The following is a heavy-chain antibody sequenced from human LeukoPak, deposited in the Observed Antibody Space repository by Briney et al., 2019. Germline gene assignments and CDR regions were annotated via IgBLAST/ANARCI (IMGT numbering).Heavy chain of an antibody. CDR1: GFTFYVYA. Sequence: AGGSLGLSXAASGFTFYVYAIHWACHVPGEVLEWVSLICGDGVSTYYADSVKGRFTIPRENSKNSLYRKMNRLRTGNSDLYYFAKGLGPSGAGWFDTCGQRNPVTVSS. CDR3: AKGLGPSGAGWFDT. J-gene: IGHJ5*02. CDR2: ICGDGVST. D-gene: IGHD7-27*01. V-gene: IGHV3-43*02.